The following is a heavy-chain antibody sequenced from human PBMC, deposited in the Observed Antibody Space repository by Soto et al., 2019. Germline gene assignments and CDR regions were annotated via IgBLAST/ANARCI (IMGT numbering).Heavy chain of an antibody. CDR2: SNRDGSDT. CDR3: AREYYVLLAGYYMDL. D-gene: IGHD3-9*01. V-gene: IGHV3-74*01. CDR1: GFTFGGYW. Sequence: EVQLVESGGGLVQPGGSLRLSCAASGFTFGGYWMHWVRQAPGKGLEWVSRSNRDGSDTNYADSVKGRFTVSRDNAKNTLFLQMNGLRAEDTAVYFCAREYYVLLAGYYMDLWCQGTMGTDSS. J-gene: IGHJ5*02.